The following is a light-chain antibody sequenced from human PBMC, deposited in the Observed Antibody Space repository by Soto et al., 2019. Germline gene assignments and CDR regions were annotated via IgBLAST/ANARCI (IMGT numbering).Light chain of an antibody. J-gene: IGLJ2*01. CDR1: SSNIGSNY. Sequence: QLVLTQPPSASGTPGQRVTISCSGSSSNIGSNYAHWYRQLPGMAHTVLIYKDDQPSSGLPDRFAGSKSGTSASLAISVLRSEHEADYYCASWEDSLSALVFVRGTKVTVL. CDR3: ASWEDSLSALV. V-gene: IGLV1-47*01. CDR2: KDD.